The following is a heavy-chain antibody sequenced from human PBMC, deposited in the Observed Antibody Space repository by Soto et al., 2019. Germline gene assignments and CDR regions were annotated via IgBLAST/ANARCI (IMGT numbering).Heavy chain of an antibody. Sequence: GESLEICCKGSGDRFASYLIGWVRPMPGKGLEWMGIIYPGDSDTRYSPSFQGQVTISADKSISTAYLQWSSLKASDTAMYYCASGGGSYYFAFDIWGQGTMVTVSS. CDR1: GDRFASYL. D-gene: IGHD1-26*01. J-gene: IGHJ3*02. V-gene: IGHV5-51*01. CDR2: IYPGDSDT. CDR3: ASGGGSYYFAFDI.